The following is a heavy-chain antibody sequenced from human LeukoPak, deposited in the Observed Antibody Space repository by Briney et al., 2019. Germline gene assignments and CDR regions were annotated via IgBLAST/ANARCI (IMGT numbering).Heavy chain of an antibody. V-gene: IGHV1-69*04. Sequence: ASVKVSCKASGGTFSSYAISWVRQAPGQGLEWMGRIIPILGIANYAQKFQGRVTITADKSTSTAYMELSSLRSDDTAVYYCARGGRAVAAAGEVDAFDIWGQGTMVTVSS. CDR1: GGTFSSYA. D-gene: IGHD6-13*01. CDR2: IIPILGIA. CDR3: ARGGRAVAAAGEVDAFDI. J-gene: IGHJ3*02.